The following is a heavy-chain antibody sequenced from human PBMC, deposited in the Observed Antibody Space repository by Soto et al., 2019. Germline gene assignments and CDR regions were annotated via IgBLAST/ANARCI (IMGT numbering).Heavy chain of an antibody. CDR2: ISGSGGST. Sequence: EVQLLESGGGLVQPGGSLRLSCAASGFTFSSYAMSWVRQAPGKGLEWVSAISGSGGSTYYADSVKGRFTISRDNSKNTLYLQMNSLRAEDTAVYYCAKVGEYCGGDCYSYYFDYWGQGTLVTVSS. CDR1: GFTFSSYA. D-gene: IGHD2-21*02. V-gene: IGHV3-23*01. CDR3: AKVGEYCGGDCYSYYFDY. J-gene: IGHJ4*02.